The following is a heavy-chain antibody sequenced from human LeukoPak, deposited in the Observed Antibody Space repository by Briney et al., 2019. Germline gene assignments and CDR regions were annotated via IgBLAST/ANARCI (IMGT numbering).Heavy chain of an antibody. CDR1: GYTFTGYY. V-gene: IGHV1-69*05. CDR2: IIPIFGTA. J-gene: IGHJ4*02. CDR3: AREECGDKSRAFDY. D-gene: IGHD2-21*02. Sequence: SVKVSCKASGYTFTGYYMHWVRHAPGQGHEWMGGIIPIFGTANYAQKFQGRVTITTDESTSTAYMELSSLRSEATAVYYCAREECGDKSRAFDYWGQGSLVTVSS.